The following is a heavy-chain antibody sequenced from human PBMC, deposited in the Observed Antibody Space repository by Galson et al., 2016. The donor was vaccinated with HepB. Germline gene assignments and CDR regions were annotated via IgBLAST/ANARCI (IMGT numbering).Heavy chain of an antibody. CDR1: GFSLAEYA. CDR2: ISWNGRAL. V-gene: IGHV3-9*01. Sequence: SLRLSCAASGFSLAEYAIHWVRQAPGKGLEWVSGISWNGRALGYADSVKGRFTISKDYAKNSLYLQMNILRDEDTAVYYCARLSTYRYPSVDHWGQGTLVTVSS. D-gene: IGHD1-26*01. J-gene: IGHJ4*02. CDR3: ARLSTYRYPSVDH.